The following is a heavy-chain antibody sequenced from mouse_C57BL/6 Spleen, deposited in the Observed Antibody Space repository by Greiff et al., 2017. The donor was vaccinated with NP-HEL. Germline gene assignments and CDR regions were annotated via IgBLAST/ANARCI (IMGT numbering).Heavy chain of an antibody. CDR1: GYTFTSYW. CDR2: IDPSDSET. V-gene: IGHV1-52*01. D-gene: IGHD2-3*01. Sequence: VKLMESGAELVRPGSSVKLSCKASGYTFTSYWMHWVKQRPIQGLEWIGNIDPSDSETHYNQKFKDKATLTVDKSSSTAYMQLSSLTSEDSAVYYCARYGYYGNYAMDYWGQGTSVTVSS. J-gene: IGHJ4*01. CDR3: ARYGYYGNYAMDY.